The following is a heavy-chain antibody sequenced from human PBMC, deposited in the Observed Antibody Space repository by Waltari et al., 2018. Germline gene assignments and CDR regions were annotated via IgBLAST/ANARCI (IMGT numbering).Heavy chain of an antibody. Sequence: QVQLVESGGGLVKPGGSLRLSCAASGFTFSDYYMSWIRQAPGKWLEWVSYISISSIYTNYADSLKGRFTISRANAKNSLYLQMNSLRAEDTAVYYCATFSDSSDGAFDIWGQGTMVTVSS. CDR2: ISISSIYT. D-gene: IGHD3-22*01. CDR3: ATFSDSSDGAFDI. V-gene: IGHV3-11*06. CDR1: GFTFSDYY. J-gene: IGHJ3*02.